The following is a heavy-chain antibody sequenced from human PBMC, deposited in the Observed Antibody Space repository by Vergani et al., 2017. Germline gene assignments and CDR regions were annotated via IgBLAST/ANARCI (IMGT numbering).Heavy chain of an antibody. V-gene: IGHV1-69*01. J-gene: IGHJ5*02. CDR3: PRVPHDYRQVNWFDP. D-gene: IGHD4-11*01. CDR1: GGTFSSYA. CDR2: IIPIFGTA. Sequence: QVQLVQSGAEVKKPGSSVKVSCKASGGTFSSYAISWVRQAPGQGLEWMGGIIPIFGTANYAQKFQGRATITADESTGTAYMELRSLRSEDKAVYYCPRVPHDYRQVNWFDPWGQGTLVTVSS.